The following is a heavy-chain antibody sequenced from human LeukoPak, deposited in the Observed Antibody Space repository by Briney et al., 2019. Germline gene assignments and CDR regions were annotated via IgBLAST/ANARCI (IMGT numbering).Heavy chain of an antibody. J-gene: IGHJ5*02. CDR2: IDPNNGGT. CDR1: RYTFTAYY. CDR3: ARTPDYSVTT. Sequence: ASVKVSCKVSRYTFTAYYMHWVRQAPGQGLEWMGRIDPNNGGTIYVHKFQGRVAMTRDTSISTAYMELSSLTSDDTAVYYCARTPDYSVTTWGQGTLVTVSS. V-gene: IGHV1-2*02. D-gene: IGHD4-11*01.